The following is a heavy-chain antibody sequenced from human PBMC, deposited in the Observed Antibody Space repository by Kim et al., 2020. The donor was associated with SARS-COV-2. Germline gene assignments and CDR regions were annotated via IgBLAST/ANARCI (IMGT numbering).Heavy chain of an antibody. CDR2: ISWNSGSI. D-gene: IGHD6-6*01. CDR1: GFTFGDYA. Sequence: GGSLRLSCAASGFTFGDYAMHWVRQAPGKGLEWVSGISWNSGSIGYADSVKGRFTISRDNAKNSLYLQMNSLRAEDTALYYCAKTYSSSSPNGDGMDVWGQGTTVTVSS. V-gene: IGHV3-9*01. CDR3: AKTYSSSSPNGDGMDV. J-gene: IGHJ6*02.